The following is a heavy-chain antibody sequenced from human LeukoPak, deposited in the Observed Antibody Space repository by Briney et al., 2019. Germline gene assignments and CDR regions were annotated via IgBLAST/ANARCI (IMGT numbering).Heavy chain of an antibody. CDR1: GFSLSTSGVG. CDR2: IYSNDDK. V-gene: IGHV2-5*01. D-gene: IGHD1-26*01. Sequence: SGPTLVKPTQTLTLTCTFSGFSLSTSGVGVGWIRQPPGKALEWLALIYSNDDKRYSPSLKTRLTITKDTSKNQVVLTVTNMDPVDTATYSCAHSVIVGSTLGYFDYWGQGTLVTVSS. CDR3: AHSVIVGSTLGYFDY. J-gene: IGHJ4*02.